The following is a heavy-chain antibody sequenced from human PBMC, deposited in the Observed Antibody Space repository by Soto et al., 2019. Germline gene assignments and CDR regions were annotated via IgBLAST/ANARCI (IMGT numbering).Heavy chain of an antibody. CDR2: IYHSGST. J-gene: IGHJ4*02. CDR3: ARADCSSTSCPFDY. V-gene: IGHV4-4*02. D-gene: IGHD2-2*01. Sequence: WSWVRQPPGKGLEWIGEIYHSGSTNYNPSLKSRVTISVDKSKNQFSLKLSSVTAADTAVYYCARADCSSTSCPFDYWGQGTLVTVSS.